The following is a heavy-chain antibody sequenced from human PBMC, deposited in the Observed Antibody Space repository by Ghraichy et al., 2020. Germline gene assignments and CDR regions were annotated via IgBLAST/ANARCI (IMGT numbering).Heavy chain of an antibody. CDR1: GFTFSSYS. D-gene: IGHD4-17*01. CDR3: ARDPGAVTNNFDY. Sequence: GESLNISCAASGFTFSSYSMNWVRQAPGKGLEWVSSISSSSSYIYYADSVKGRFTISRDNAKNSLYLQMNSLRAEDTAVYYCARDPGAVTNNFDYWGQGTLVTVSS. CDR2: ISSSSSYI. J-gene: IGHJ4*02. V-gene: IGHV3-21*01.